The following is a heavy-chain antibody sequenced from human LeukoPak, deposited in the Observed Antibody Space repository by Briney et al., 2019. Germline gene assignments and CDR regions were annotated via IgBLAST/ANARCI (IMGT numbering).Heavy chain of an antibody. J-gene: IGHJ6*02. CDR1: GYTFTGYY. Sequence: GPVKVFCKASGYTFTGYYMHWVRQAPGQGLEWMGWINPNSGGTNYAQKFQGWVTMTRDTSISTAYMELSRLRSDDTAVYYCASDQVRGVNYYYYGTDVWGQGTTVTVSS. V-gene: IGHV1-2*04. CDR2: INPNSGGT. D-gene: IGHD3-10*01. CDR3: ASDQVRGVNYYYYGTDV.